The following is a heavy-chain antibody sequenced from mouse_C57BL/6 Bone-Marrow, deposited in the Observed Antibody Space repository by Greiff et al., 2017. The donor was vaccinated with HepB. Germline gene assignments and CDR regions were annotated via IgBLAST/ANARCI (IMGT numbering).Heavy chain of an antibody. Sequence: EVKLVESGEGLVKPGGSLKLSCAASGFTFSSYAMSWVRQTPEKRLEWVAYISSGGDYIYYADTVKGRFTISRDNARNTLYLQMSSLTSEDTAMYYCTRDHYYGSSSYYFDYWGQGTTLTVSS. D-gene: IGHD1-1*01. CDR1: GFTFSSYA. CDR3: TRDHYYGSSSYYFDY. V-gene: IGHV5-9-1*02. J-gene: IGHJ2*01. CDR2: ISSGGDYI.